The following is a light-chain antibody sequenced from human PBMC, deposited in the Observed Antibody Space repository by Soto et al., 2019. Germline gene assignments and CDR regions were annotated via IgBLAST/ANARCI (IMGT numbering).Light chain of an antibody. CDR2: KAS. V-gene: IGKV1-5*03. J-gene: IGKJ1*01. CDR1: QDISNY. CDR3: QQYNSYSWT. Sequence: DIQMTQSPSSLSASVGDRVTITCQASQDISNYLNWYQQKPGKAPKLLIYKASSLESGVPSRFSGSGSGTEFTLTISSLQPDDVATYYCQQYNSYSWTFGQGTKVEIK.